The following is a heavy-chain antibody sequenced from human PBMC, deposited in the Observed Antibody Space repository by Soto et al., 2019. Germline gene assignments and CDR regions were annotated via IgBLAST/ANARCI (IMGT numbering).Heavy chain of an antibody. D-gene: IGHD6-19*01. CDR1: GASINSYG. J-gene: IGHJ4*02. CDR3: ARGPYSSGSYVLAS. V-gene: IGHV4-4*07. Sequence: SETLSLTCTVSGASINSYGWSCIRQPAGRGLEWIGRLYSSGNTDYNPSFKSRLTMSADVSQNHFSLKLFSVTAADTAVYFCARGPYSSGSYVLASWGQGILVTVSS. CDR2: LYSSGNT.